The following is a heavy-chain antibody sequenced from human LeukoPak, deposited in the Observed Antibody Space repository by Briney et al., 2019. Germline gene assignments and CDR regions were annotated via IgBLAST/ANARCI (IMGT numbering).Heavy chain of an antibody. V-gene: IGHV3-23*01. D-gene: IGHD3-3*01. CDR1: GFTFSSYA. CDR2: ISGSGGST. CDR3: AKDTFPVLPGVLRFLECPDY. Sequence: SGGSLRLSCAASGFTFSSYAMSWVRQAPGKGLEWVSAISGSGGSTYYADSVKGRFTISRDNSKNTLYLQMNSLRAEDTAVYYCAKDTFPVLPGVLRFLECPDYWGQGTLVTVSS. J-gene: IGHJ4*02.